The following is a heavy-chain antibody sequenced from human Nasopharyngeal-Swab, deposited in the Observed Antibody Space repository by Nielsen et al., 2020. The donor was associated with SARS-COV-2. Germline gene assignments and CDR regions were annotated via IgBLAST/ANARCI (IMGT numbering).Heavy chain of an antibody. CDR1: GGTFSSYA. CDR3: AREGAAVAGDWYFDL. V-gene: IGHV1-69*13. CDR2: IIPIFGTA. Sequence: SVKVSCKASGGTFSSYAISWVRQAPGQGLEWMGGIIPIFGTATYAQKFQGRVTITADESTSTAYMELSSLRSEDTAVYYCAREGAAVAGDWYFDLWGRGTLVTVSS. D-gene: IGHD6-19*01. J-gene: IGHJ2*01.